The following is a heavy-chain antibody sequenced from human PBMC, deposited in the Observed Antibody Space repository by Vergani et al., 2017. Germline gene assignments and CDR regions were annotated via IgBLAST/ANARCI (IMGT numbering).Heavy chain of an antibody. CDR3: TTDDSSGYYPFDY. CDR1: GFTFSNAW. CDR2: IKSKTDGGTT. Sequence: EVQLVESGGGLVKPGGSLRLSCAASGFTFSNAWMSWVRQAPGKGLEWVGRIKSKTDGGTTDYASPVIGRFTISRDDSKNTLYLQMNSLKTDDTAGYYCTTDDSSGYYPFDYWGQGTLVTVSS. D-gene: IGHD3-22*01. J-gene: IGHJ4*02. V-gene: IGHV3-15*01.